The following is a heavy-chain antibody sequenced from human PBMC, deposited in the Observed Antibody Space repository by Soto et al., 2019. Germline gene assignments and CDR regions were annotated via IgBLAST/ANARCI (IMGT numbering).Heavy chain of an antibody. CDR3: ARSTISMDAFDI. CDR2: ISSSSSYI. J-gene: IGHJ3*02. Sequence: PGGSLRLSCAASGFTFSSYSMNWVRQAPGKGLEWVSSISSSSSYIYYADSVKGRFTISRDNAKNSLYLQMNSLRAEDTAVYYCARSTISMDAFDIWGQGTMVTVSS. CDR1: GFTFSSYS. V-gene: IGHV3-21*01. D-gene: IGHD3-16*02.